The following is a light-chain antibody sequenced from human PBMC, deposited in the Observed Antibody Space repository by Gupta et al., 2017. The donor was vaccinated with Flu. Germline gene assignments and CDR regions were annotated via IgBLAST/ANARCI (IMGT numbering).Light chain of an antibody. J-gene: IGLJ2*01. CDR1: SLRSYY. CDR3: HSRDSSGDGVV. V-gene: IGLV3-19*01. CDR2: CKT. Sequence: QGDSLRSYYASWYQQKPGQAPLLVIYCKTNRPSGIPDRFSGSSSGNTASLTITEAQAEDEADYYCHSRDSSGDGVVFGGVTKLTVL.